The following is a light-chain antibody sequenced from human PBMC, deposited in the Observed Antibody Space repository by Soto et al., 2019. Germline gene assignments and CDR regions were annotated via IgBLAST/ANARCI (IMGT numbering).Light chain of an antibody. J-gene: IGKJ4*01. CDR3: QQYDNLPR. CDR1: QDISNY. CDR2: DAS. V-gene: IGKV1-33*01. Sequence: DIQMTQSPSSLSASVGDRVTITCQASQDISNYLNWYQQKPGKAPKLLIYDASNLETGVPSRFSGSGSGTYFTFTISSLQPEDIATYYCQQYDNLPRFGGGTKVEIK.